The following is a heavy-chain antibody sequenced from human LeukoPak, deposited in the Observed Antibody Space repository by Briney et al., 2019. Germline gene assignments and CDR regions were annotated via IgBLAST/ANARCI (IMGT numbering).Heavy chain of an antibody. CDR3: ATGTLGAFDI. D-gene: IGHD3-16*01. CDR1: GYTFTSYD. J-gene: IGHJ3*02. CDR2: MNPNSGNT. V-gene: IGHV1-8*01. Sequence: ASVNVSYKASGYTFTSYDLKWVRPATGQGREWMGWMNPNSGNTGYAQKFQGRGTMTRDTSTSTVYMELSSLRSEDTAVDYCATGTLGAFDIWGQGTMVTVSS.